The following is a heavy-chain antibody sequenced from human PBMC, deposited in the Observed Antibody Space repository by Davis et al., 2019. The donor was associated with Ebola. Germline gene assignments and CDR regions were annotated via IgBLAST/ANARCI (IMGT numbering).Heavy chain of an antibody. CDR3: ARSRTGNFDY. V-gene: IGHV3-7*03. J-gene: IGHJ4*02. CDR1: GFTFSSYW. CDR2: IKQDGSEK. D-gene: IGHD1-1*01. Sequence: GESLKISCAASGFTFSSYWMSWVRQAPGKGLEWVANIKQDGSEKYYVDSVKGRFTISRDNAKNSLYLQMNSLRAEDTAVYYCARSRTGNFDYWGQGTLVTVSS.